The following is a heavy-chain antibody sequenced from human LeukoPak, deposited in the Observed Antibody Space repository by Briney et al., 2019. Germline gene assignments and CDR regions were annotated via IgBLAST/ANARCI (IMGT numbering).Heavy chain of an antibody. V-gene: IGHV5-51*01. J-gene: IGHJ4*02. CDR1: GYSFTSYW. CDR3: ARSKFASSGYYYGAFDY. D-gene: IGHD3-22*01. CDR2: IYPGDSDT. Sequence: GESLKISCKGSGYSFTSYWIGWVRQMPGKGLEWMGIIYPGDSDTRYSPSFQGQVTISADKSISTAYLQWSSLKASDTAMYYCARSKFASSGYYYGAFDYWGQGTLVTVSS.